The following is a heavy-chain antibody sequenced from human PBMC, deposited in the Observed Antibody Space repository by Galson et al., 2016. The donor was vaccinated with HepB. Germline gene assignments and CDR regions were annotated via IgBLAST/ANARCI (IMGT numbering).Heavy chain of an antibody. CDR1: GGSLTSAKW. D-gene: IGHD2/OR15-2a*01. V-gene: IGHV4/OR15-8*01. CDR2: AFLGGAT. J-gene: IGHJ5*02. CDR3: TRRADYFATFDV. Sequence: SETLSPTCEVSGGSLTSAKWWSWVRQSPGRGVEWIGDAFLGGATLFNPSLADRVSMSPDKSKNQFSLKMASLTAADTALYYCTRRADYFATFDVWGPGAAVIVSS.